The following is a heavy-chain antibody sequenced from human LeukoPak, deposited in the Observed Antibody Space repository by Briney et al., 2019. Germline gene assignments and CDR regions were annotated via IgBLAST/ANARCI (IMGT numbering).Heavy chain of an antibody. CDR2: IYYSGST. CDR1: GGSISSGSYY. CDR3: ARQGGYCSSTSCNYYYYYYMDV. V-gene: IGHV4-61*01. J-gene: IGHJ6*03. D-gene: IGHD2-2*01. Sequence: KSSETLSLTCTVSGGSISSGSYYWSWIRQPPGKGLEWIGYIYYSGSTNYNPSLKSRVTISVDTSKNQFSLKLSSVTAADTAVYYCARQGGYCSSTSCNYYYYYYMDVWGKGTTVTVSS.